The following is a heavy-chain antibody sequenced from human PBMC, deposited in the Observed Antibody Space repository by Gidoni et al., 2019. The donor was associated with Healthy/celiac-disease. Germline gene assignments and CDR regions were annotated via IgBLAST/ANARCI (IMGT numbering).Heavy chain of an antibody. V-gene: IGHV4-39*01. CDR1: GGSISSSSYY. Sequence: QLQLQESGPGLVKPSETLSLTCTVSGGSISSSSYYWGWIRQPPGKGLEWIGSIYYSGSTYYNPSLKSRVTISVDTSKNQFSLKLSSVTAADTAVYYCARVPDYGDIDYWGQGTLVTVSS. D-gene: IGHD4-17*01. CDR2: IYYSGST. J-gene: IGHJ4*02. CDR3: ARVPDYGDIDY.